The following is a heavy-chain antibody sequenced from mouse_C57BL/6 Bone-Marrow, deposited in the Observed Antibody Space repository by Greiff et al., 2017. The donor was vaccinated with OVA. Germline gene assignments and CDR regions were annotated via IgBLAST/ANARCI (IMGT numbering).Heavy chain of an antibody. CDR2: INPNNGGT. CDR1: GYTFTDYY. J-gene: IGHJ4*01. Sequence: VQLQQSGPELVKPGASVKISCKASGYTFTDYYMNWVKQSHGKSLEWIGDINPNNGGTSYNQKFKGKATLTVDKSSSTAYMELRSLTSEDSAVYYCAKERHIYYYGSVAMDYWGQGTSVTVSS. D-gene: IGHD1-1*01. V-gene: IGHV1-26*01. CDR3: AKERHIYYYGSVAMDY.